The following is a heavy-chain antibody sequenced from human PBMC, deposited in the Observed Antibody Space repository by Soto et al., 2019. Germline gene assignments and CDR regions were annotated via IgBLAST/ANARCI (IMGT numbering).Heavy chain of an antibody. CDR3: ARDSGDLGMGGMDV. CDR2: IYHSGST. V-gene: IGHV4-4*02. D-gene: IGHD7-27*01. J-gene: IGHJ6*02. CDR1: GGSISSSNW. Sequence: SETLSLTCAVSGGSISSSNWWSWVRQPPGKGLEWIGEIYHSGSTNYNPSLKSRVTISVDKSKNQFSLKLSSVTAADTAVYYCARDSGDLGMGGMDVWGQGTTVTVSS.